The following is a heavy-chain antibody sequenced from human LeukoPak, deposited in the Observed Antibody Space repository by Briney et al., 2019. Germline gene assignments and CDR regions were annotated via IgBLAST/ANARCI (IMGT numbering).Heavy chain of an antibody. CDR3: ASGGLLNSPDVAFDI. V-gene: IGHV4-39*07. J-gene: IGHJ3*02. Sequence: SETLSLTCTVSDGTVTSTSYYRGWIRQPPGKGLEWIGNIFYSGSTYSDPSLKSRVTLSIDTSKNQFSLKLRSVTSADTAVYYCASGGLLNSPDVAFDIWGQGTMVTVSS. CDR2: IFYSGST. D-gene: IGHD3-10*01. CDR1: DGTVTSTSYY.